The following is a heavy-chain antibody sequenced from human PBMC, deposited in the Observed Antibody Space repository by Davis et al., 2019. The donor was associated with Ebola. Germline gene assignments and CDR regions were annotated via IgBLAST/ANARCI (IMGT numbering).Heavy chain of an antibody. CDR1: GGSFKSYY. V-gene: IGHV4-34*01. Sequence: MPSETLSLTCAVYGGSFKSYYWNWIRQPPGKGLEWIGEINHSGSSKYNPSLKSRVTMSADTSKNQVSLKLSSVTAADTAVYYCARHAVSGWVGFDYWGQGTLVTVSS. CDR2: INHSGSS. D-gene: IGHD6-19*01. CDR3: ARHAVSGWVGFDY. J-gene: IGHJ4*02.